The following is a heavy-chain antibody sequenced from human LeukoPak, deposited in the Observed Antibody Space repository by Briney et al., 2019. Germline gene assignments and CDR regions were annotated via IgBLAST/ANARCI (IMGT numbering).Heavy chain of an antibody. J-gene: IGHJ1*01. CDR1: GFTFSSYW. V-gene: IGHV3-74*01. CDR3: ARNDYLQG. Sequence: GGSLRLSCAVSGFTFSSYWMHCVRQAPGKGLVWVSRIKSDGSSTSYADSAKGRFTISRDNAKNTLYLQMNSLRPEDTAVYYCARNDYLQGWGQGTLVTVPS. CDR2: IKSDGSST.